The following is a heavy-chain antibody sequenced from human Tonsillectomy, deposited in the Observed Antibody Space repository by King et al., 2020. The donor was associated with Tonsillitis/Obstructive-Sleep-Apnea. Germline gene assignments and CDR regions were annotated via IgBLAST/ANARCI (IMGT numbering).Heavy chain of an antibody. V-gene: IGHV4-34*01. CDR2: INHSGST. D-gene: IGHD3-3*01. Sequence: QVQLQQWGAGLLKPSETLSLTCAVYGGSFSGYYWSWIRQPPGKGLEWIGEINHSGSTNYNQSLKSRVTISVDTSKNQFSLKLSSVTAADTAVYYCARSPAIYDFWSGYYTYYYYMDVWGKGTTVTVSS. J-gene: IGHJ6*03. CDR1: GGSFSGYY. CDR3: ARSPAIYDFWSGYYTYYYYMDV.